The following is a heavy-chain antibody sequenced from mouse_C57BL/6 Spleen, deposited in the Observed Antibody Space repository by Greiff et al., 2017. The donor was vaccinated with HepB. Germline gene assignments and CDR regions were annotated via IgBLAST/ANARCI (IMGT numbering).Heavy chain of an antibody. CDR2: IYPGNSDT. V-gene: IGHV1-5*01. D-gene: IGHD2-4*01. J-gene: IGHJ3*01. CDR3: TRRKGLYDYDGFAY. Sequence: EVKLVESGTVLARPGASVKMSCKTSGYTFTSYWMHWVKQRPGQGLEWIGAIYPGNSDTSYNQKFKGKAKLTAVTSASTAYMELSSLTNEDSAVYYCTRRKGLYDYDGFAYWGQGTLVTVSA. CDR1: GYTFTSYW.